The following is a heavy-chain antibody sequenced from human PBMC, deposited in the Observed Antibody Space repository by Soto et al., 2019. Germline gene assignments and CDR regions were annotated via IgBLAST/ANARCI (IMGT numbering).Heavy chain of an antibody. CDR2: IRSKAYGGTT. CDR1: GFTFGDYA. J-gene: IGHJ4*02. CDR3: TIPGYYYDSSGFVGPQNFDY. Sequence: WSLRLSCTASGFTFGDYAMSWFRQAPGKGLEWVGFIRSKAYGGTTEYAASVKGRFTISRDDSKSIAYLQMNSLKTEDTAVYYCTIPGYYYDSSGFVGPQNFDYWGQGTLVTVSS. V-gene: IGHV3-49*03. D-gene: IGHD3-22*01.